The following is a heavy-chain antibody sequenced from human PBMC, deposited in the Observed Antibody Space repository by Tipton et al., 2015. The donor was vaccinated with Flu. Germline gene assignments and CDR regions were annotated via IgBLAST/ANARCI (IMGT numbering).Heavy chain of an antibody. D-gene: IGHD2-2*01. CDR1: GFTFGDYA. CDR3: TRATRYCSSTNCAFHFDY. V-gene: IGHV3-49*04. J-gene: IGHJ4*02. CDR2: IRSKAYGETT. Sequence: SLRLSCTASGFTFGDYALNWVRQAPGKGLEWVGFIRSKAYGETTEYAASLKGRFTISRDDSKYIAYLPMNSLKTEDTAVYYCTRATRYCSSTNCAFHFDYWGQGTLVTVSS.